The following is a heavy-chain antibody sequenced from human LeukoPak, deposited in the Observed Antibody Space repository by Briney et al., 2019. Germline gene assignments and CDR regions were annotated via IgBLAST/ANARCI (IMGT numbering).Heavy chain of an antibody. CDR3: ASPKHDYGDV. CDR1: GGSISSSNYY. J-gene: IGHJ4*02. CDR2: ISYSGST. D-gene: IGHD4-17*01. Sequence: SETLSLTCTVSGGSISSSNYYWGWIRQPPGKGLEWIASISYSGSTYYNPSVKSRVTISRDTSKNQFSLSLNSVTAADTAVYYCASPKHDYGDVWGQGTLVTVSS. V-gene: IGHV4-39*07.